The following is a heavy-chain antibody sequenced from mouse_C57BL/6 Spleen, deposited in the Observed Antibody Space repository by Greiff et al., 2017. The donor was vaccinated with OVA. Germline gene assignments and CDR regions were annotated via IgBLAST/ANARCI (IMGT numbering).Heavy chain of an antibody. Sequence: VQLQQPGAELVKPGASVKLSCKASGYTFTSYWMHWVKQRPGQGLEWIGMIHPNSGSTNYNAKFKSKATLTVDKSSSTAYLQLSSLTSEDSAVYYCARERPMVIPFDYWGQGTTLTVSS. V-gene: IGHV1-64*01. CDR1: GYTFTSYW. J-gene: IGHJ2*01. D-gene: IGHD2-2*01. CDR2: IHPNSGST. CDR3: ARERPMVIPFDY.